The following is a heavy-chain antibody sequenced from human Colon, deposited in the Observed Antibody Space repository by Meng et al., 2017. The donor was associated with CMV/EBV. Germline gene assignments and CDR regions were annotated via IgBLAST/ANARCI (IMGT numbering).Heavy chain of an antibody. CDR3: AKGAAYFDFWSLPD. J-gene: IGHJ4*02. CDR2: ISGSGSSS. CDR1: GFTFSDYA. D-gene: IGHD3-3*01. Sequence: GESLKISCVVSGFTFSDYAMTWVCRGPGKGLEWVAAISGSGSSSYYTDSVKGRFTISRDNSKNALFLQLDRLTADDTAVYFCAKGAAYFDFWSLPDWGQGTLVTVSS. V-gene: IGHV3-23*01.